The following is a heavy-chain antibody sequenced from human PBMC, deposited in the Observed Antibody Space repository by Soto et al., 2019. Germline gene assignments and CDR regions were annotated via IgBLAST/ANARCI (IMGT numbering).Heavy chain of an antibody. CDR3: ARVPRGETAGNAFDI. V-gene: IGHV4-31*03. D-gene: IGHD3-16*01. CDR1: VGSIKSAGYY. Sequence: SWSMSLTCTFSVGSIKSAGYYWTSISQHPAKGLEWIGYIYYSGSTYYNPSLKSRVTISVDTSKNQFSLKLSSVTAADTAVYYCARVPRGETAGNAFDIWGQGTMVTVSS. J-gene: IGHJ3*02. CDR2: IYYSGST.